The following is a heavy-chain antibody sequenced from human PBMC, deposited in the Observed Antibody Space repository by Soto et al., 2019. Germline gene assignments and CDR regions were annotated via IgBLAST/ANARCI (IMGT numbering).Heavy chain of an antibody. V-gene: IGHV1-18*01. CDR3: AREATGSSGSYYNYYYYGMDV. D-gene: IGHD3-10*01. J-gene: IGHJ6*02. CDR2: ISAYNGNT. CDR1: GYTFTSYG. Sequence: GASVKVSCKASGYTFTSYGISWVRQAPGQGLEWMGWISAYNGNTNYAQKLQGRVTMTTDTSTSTAYMELRSLRSDDTAVYYCAREATGSSGSYYNYYYYGMDVWGQGTTVTVSS.